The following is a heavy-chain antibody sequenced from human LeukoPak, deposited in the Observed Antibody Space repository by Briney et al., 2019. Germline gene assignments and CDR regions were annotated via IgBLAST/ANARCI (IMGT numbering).Heavy chain of an antibody. CDR2: ISNDESVT. CDR1: GFTFRNSW. D-gene: IGHD5-18*01. J-gene: IGHJ4*02. CDR3: VRGGYSYALLSY. V-gene: IGHV3-74*01. Sequence: PGGSLRLSCATSGFTFRNSWMHWVRQAPGKGLVWVSRISNDESVTNYADSVKGRFTISRDNAEETLFLQMNSLRVEDTAVYFCVRGGYSYALLSYWGQGTLLTVSS.